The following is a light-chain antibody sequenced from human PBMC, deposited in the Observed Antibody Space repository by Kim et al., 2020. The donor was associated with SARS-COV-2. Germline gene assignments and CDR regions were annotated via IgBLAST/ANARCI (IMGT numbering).Light chain of an antibody. CDR1: QGISNS. Sequence: ASVGDRVHIPCRASQGISNSLAWFQQKPGKAPKVLIYAASTLQSGVPSRFSGSGSGTDFTLTISSLQPEDVATYYCQKYNAAPWTFGQGTKVDIK. CDR2: AAS. CDR3: QKYNAAPWT. J-gene: IGKJ1*01. V-gene: IGKV1-27*01.